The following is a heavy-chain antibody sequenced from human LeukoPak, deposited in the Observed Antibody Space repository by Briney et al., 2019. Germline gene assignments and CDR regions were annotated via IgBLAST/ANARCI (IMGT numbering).Heavy chain of an antibody. D-gene: IGHD3-22*01. CDR1: GYTFTGYY. V-gene: IGHV1-69*13. CDR3: ARDSYDSSGYGDAFDI. CDR2: IIPIFGTA. Sequence: GASVKVSCKASGYTFTGYYIHWVRQAPGQGLEWMGGIIPIFGTANYAQKFQGRVTITADESTSTAYMELSSLRSEDTAVYYCARDSYDSSGYGDAFDIWGQGTMVTVSS. J-gene: IGHJ3*02.